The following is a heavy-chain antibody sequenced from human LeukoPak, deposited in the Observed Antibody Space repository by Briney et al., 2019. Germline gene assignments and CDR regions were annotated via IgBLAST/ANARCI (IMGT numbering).Heavy chain of an antibody. Sequence: GGSLRLSCAASGVFFSSYGMHWVRQAPGKGLEWVACIRYDASNKYKADTVKGRFTISRDNSKNTLYPQMNSLRAEDTAVYYCAKAPSNWQLIVYWGQGILVTFSS. CDR3: AKAPSNWQLIVY. D-gene: IGHD1-1*01. V-gene: IGHV3-30*02. J-gene: IGHJ4*02. CDR1: GVFFSSYG. CDR2: IRYDASNK.